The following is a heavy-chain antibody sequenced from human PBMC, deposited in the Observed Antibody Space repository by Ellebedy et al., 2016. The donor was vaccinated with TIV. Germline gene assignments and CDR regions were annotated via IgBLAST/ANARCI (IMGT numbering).Heavy chain of an antibody. CDR1: GGSTSSYY. CDR2: IYNNGGT. V-gene: IGHV4-59*01. J-gene: IGHJ4*02. Sequence: MPSETLSLTCTVSGGSTSSYYWSWIRQPPGRGLEWIGYIYNNGGTNSNPSLTIRVTISVDMSKNQFSLKLASVSAADTAVYYCSRGLRGPFDYWGQGTLVTVSS. CDR3: SRGLRGPFDY.